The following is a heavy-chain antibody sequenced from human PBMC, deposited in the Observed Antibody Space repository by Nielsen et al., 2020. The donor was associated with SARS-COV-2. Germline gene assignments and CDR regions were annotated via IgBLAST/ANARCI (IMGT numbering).Heavy chain of an antibody. Sequence: GESLKISCAASGFTFSSYAMHWVRQAPGKGLEWVAVISYDGSNKYYADSVKGCFTMSRDNSKYTLDLEMNGLRLEDSALYFCAKGRHLNHNYGSGSYPIFDYWGQGIQITASS. D-gene: IGHD3-10*01. J-gene: IGHJ4*02. CDR3: AKGRHLNHNYGSGSYPIFDY. CDR1: GFTFSSYA. V-gene: IGHV3-30-3*01. CDR2: ISYDGSNK.